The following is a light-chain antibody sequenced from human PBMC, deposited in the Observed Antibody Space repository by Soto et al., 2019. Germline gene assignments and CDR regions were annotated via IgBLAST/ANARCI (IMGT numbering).Light chain of an antibody. Sequence: EIVLTQSPATLSLSPGERATLSCRASQSVSSYLAWYQQKPGQAPRLLIYDASNRATGIPARFSGSGSGTDFTLTISSREPEDFAVFYCQQRSNRPPYTFGQGTKLEIK. CDR1: QSVSSY. CDR3: QQRSNRPPYT. V-gene: IGKV3-11*01. J-gene: IGKJ2*01. CDR2: DAS.